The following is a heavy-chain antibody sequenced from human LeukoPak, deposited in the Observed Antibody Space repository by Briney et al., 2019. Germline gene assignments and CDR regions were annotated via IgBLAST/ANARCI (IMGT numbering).Heavy chain of an antibody. CDR3: AKRNYFGAGTYSLYF. CDR1: GFTLSNFG. V-gene: IGHV3-23*01. CDR2: LTGSGGST. D-gene: IGHD3-10*01. Sequence: GGSLRLSCTASGFTLSNFGMSWVRQVPGKGMEWVSPLTGSGGSTYYAGSVKGRFTISRDNSKNTLYLQMNSLRAEDTAVYDCAKRNYFGAGTYSLYFWVQGTLVTVSS. J-gene: IGHJ4*02.